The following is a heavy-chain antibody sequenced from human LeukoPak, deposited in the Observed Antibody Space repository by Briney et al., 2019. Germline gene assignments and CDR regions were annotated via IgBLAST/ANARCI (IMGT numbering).Heavy chain of an antibody. Sequence: GGSLRLSCGASGFAFSSFRMSWVRQAPGRGLEWVSFISGNSADINNADSLKGRFTISRANAKNSLYLQLNSLTVEDTAVYYCARLDWRGYWGQGTLVTVSS. V-gene: IGHV3-21*01. J-gene: IGHJ4*02. CDR2: ISGNSADI. CDR1: GFAFSSFR. CDR3: ARLDWRGY. D-gene: IGHD2-21*01.